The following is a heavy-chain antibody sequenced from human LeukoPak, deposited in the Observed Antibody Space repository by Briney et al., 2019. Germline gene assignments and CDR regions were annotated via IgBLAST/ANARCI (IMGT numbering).Heavy chain of an antibody. CDR1: GGSMRSYY. J-gene: IGHJ4*02. CDR3: ARTKSGWYYSDY. D-gene: IGHD6-19*01. CDR2: VYYSGTA. Sequence: SETLSLTCTVSGGSMRSYYWSWSRQPPGKGLELIGYVYYSGTANYNPSLESRVTILVDTSKNQFSLNLSSVTAADTAVYYCARTKSGWYYSDYWGQ. V-gene: IGHV4-59*08.